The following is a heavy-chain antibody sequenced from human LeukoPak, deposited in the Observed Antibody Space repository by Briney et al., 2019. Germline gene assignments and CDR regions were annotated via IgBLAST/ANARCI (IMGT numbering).Heavy chain of an antibody. J-gene: IGHJ4*02. CDR1: GYTFTGYY. D-gene: IGHD2-2*01. Sequence: EASVKVSCKASGYTFTGYYMHWVRQAPGQGLEWMGWINPNSGGTNYAQKFQGRVTMTRDTSISTAYMELSRLRSDDTAVYYCARGGKIGYCSSTSCGFLDYYFDYWGQGTLVTVSS. CDR3: ARGGKIGYCSSTSCGFLDYYFDY. V-gene: IGHV1-2*02. CDR2: INPNSGGT.